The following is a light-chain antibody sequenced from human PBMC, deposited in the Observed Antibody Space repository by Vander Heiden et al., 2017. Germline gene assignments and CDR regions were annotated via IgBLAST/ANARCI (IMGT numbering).Light chain of an antibody. Sequence: QSPLTQPPSAPRSPGQSVNISCTGTSSDVGGYNYVSWYQQHPGKAPILMIYEVSKRPSGVPDRFSGSKSGNTASLTVSGLQAEDEADYYCNSYAGSNNVVFGGGTKLTVL. CDR2: EVS. CDR1: SSDVGGYNY. J-gene: IGLJ2*01. V-gene: IGLV2-8*01. CDR3: NSYAGSNNVV.